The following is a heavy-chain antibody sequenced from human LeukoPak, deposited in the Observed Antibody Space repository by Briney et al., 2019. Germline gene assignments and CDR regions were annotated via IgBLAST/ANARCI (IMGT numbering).Heavy chain of an antibody. CDR1: GYTFTSYG. CDR3: ARDLPLTIGWFDP. Sequence: GASVKVSCMASGYTFTSYGISWVRQTPGQGLEWMGWISAYTGKTDYAQNFQGRVTMTTDTSTRTAYMELRSLRSDDTAVYYCARDLPLTIGWFDPWGQGTLVTVSS. D-gene: IGHD5-24*01. CDR2: ISAYTGKT. V-gene: IGHV1-18*01. J-gene: IGHJ5*02.